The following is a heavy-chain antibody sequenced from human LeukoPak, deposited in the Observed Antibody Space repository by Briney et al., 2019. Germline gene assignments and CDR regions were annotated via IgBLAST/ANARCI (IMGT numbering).Heavy chain of an antibody. J-gene: IGHJ4*02. CDR3: ARAAYCGCYWYSYRDY. V-gene: IGHV5-51*01. CDR2: IYPGDSDT. D-gene: IGHD2-21*01. Sequence: GESLKISCKGSGYSFTSYWIGWVRQMPGKGLEWMGIIYPGDSDTRYSPSFQGQVTISADKSISTAYLQWSSLKASDTAMYYFARAAYCGCYWYSYRDYWGQGTLVTVSS. CDR1: GYSFTSYW.